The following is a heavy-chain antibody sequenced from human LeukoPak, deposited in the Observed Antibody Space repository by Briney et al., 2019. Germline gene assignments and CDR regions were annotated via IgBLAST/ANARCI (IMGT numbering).Heavy chain of an antibody. CDR2: IYYSGST. J-gene: IGHJ3*02. D-gene: IGHD1-7*01. V-gene: IGHV4-61*01. CDR1: GGSISNNLYY. CDR3: ARGGNWNSDAFDI. Sequence: PSETLSLTCTVAGGSISNNLYYWSWIRQPPGKGLEWIGYIYYSGSTNYNPSLKSRVTISVDTSKNQFSLKLSSVTAADTAVYYCARGGNWNSDAFDIWGQGTMVTVSS.